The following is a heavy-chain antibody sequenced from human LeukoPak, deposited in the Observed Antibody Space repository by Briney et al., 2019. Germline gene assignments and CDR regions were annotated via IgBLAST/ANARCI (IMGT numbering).Heavy chain of an antibody. Sequence: RGGSLRLSCAASGFTFSVFWMTWVRQAPGKGLEWVANIKPDGSEKYYVDSVKGRFTISRDNAKNSLYLQMNSLTDADTAVYYCTRNNVAGPGGDFWGQGTLVTVSS. CDR2: IKPDGSEK. V-gene: IGHV3-7*02. CDR3: TRNNVAGPGGDF. D-gene: IGHD6-13*01. CDR1: GFTFSVFW. J-gene: IGHJ4*02.